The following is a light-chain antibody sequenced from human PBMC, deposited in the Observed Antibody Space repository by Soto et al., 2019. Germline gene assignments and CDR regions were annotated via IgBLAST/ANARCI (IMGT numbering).Light chain of an antibody. CDR3: QQLKSYPQT. J-gene: IGKJ1*01. CDR1: QGISSY. V-gene: IGKV1-9*01. CDR2: AAS. Sequence: IQMTQSPSFLSASVGDRVTITCRASQGISSYLAWYQKKPGKAPKLLMYAASTLQSGVPSRSSGSGSGTEFTLTISSLQPEDFATYYCQQLKSYPQTFGQGTKVDIK.